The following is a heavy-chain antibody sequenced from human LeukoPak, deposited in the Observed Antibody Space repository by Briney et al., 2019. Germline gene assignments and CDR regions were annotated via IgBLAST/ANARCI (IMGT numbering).Heavy chain of an antibody. CDR2: IYYSGST. CDR3: ARVMYSGTTDSKWYDAFDI. V-gene: IGHV4-39*07. J-gene: IGHJ3*02. CDR1: GGSISSSSYY. Sequence: SETLSPTCTVSGGSISSSSYYWGWIRQPPGKGLEWIGSIYYSGSTYYNPSLKSRVTISVDTSKNQFSLKLSSVTAADTAVYYCARVMYSGTTDSKWYDAFDIWGQGTMVTVSS. D-gene: IGHD1-26*01.